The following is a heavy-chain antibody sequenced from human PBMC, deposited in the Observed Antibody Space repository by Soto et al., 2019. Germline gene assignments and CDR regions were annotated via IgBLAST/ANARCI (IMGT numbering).Heavy chain of an antibody. D-gene: IGHD3-3*01. CDR1: GFTVSSNY. V-gene: IGHV3-66*01. CDR2: IYSGGST. Sequence: GGSLRLSCAASGFTVSSNYMSWVRQAPGKGLEWVSVIYSGGSTYYADSVKGRFTISRDNSKNTLYLQMNSLRAEDTAVYYCARVGTIFGVVPKYYFDYWGQGTLVTVSS. J-gene: IGHJ4*02. CDR3: ARVGTIFGVVPKYYFDY.